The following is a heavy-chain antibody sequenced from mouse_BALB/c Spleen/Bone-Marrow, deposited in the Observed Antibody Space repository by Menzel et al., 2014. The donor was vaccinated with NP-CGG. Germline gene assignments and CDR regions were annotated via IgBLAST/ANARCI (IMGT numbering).Heavy chain of an antibody. CDR2: INPTRGYT. D-gene: IGHD1-1*01. V-gene: IGHV1-4*02. Sequence: VQLQQSAGELARPGASVKMSCKASGYTFTSNTIQWVKQRPGQGLEWIGYINPTRGYTDYNQKFKDKTTLTADKSSSTAYMQLSSLTSEDSAVYYCASGATYYAYFDYWGQGTILTVSS. CDR3: ASGATYYAYFDY. CDR1: GYTFTSNT. J-gene: IGHJ2*01.